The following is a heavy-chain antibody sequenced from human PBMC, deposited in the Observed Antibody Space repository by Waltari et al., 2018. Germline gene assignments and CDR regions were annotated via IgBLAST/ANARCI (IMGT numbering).Heavy chain of an antibody. J-gene: IGHJ5*02. CDR1: GFTFSSYA. Sequence: EVQLLESGGGLVQPGGSLRLSCAASGFTFSSYAMSWIRQAPGKGLEWVSAISGSGGSTYYADSVKGRFTISRDKSKNTLYLQMNSLRAEDTAVYYCAKAVYITMIAGDWFDPWGQGTLVTVSS. CDR2: ISGSGGST. V-gene: IGHV3-23*01. CDR3: AKAVYITMIAGDWFDP. D-gene: IGHD3-22*01.